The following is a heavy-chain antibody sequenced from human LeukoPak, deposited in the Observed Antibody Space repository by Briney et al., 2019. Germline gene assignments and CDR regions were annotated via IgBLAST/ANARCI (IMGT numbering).Heavy chain of an antibody. D-gene: IGHD3-10*01. CDR2: ISGSGGST. CDR1: GGSFSGYY. V-gene: IGHV3-23*01. Sequence: ETLSLTCAVYGGSFSGYYWSWIRQAPGKGLEWVSAISGSGGSTYYADSVKGRFTISRDNSKNTLYLQMNSLRAEDTAVYYCAKVSGGSGSYSFGYWGQGTLVTVSS. J-gene: IGHJ4*02. CDR3: AKVSGGSGSYSFGY.